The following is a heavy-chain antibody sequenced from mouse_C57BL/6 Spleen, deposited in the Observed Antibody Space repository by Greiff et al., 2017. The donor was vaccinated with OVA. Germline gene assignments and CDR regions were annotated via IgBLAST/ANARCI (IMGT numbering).Heavy chain of an antibody. D-gene: IGHD1-1*01. CDR2: IDPSDSYT. CDR3: ARRGDGSPFAY. J-gene: IGHJ3*01. CDR1: GYTFTSYW. Sequence: QVQLQQPGAELVMPGASVKLSCKASGYTFTSYWMHWVKQRPGQGLEWIGEIDPSDSYTNYNQKFKGKATLTVAKSSSTAYMQHSSLTSEDSAVYYCARRGDGSPFAYWGQGTLVTVSA. V-gene: IGHV1-69*01.